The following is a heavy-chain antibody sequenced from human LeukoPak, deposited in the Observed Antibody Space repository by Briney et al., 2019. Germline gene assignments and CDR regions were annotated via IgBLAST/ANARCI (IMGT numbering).Heavy chain of an antibody. CDR2: IYSGGST. D-gene: IGHD6-19*01. Sequence: PGGSLRLSCAASGFTVSGYYMSWVRQAPGKGLEWVSVIYSGGSTYYAGSVKGRFTISRDTSKNTLYLQMNSLRAKDTAVYYCARGFPVVAGNFDYWGQGTLVTVSS. V-gene: IGHV3-66*01. J-gene: IGHJ4*02. CDR3: ARGFPVVAGNFDY. CDR1: GFTVSGYY.